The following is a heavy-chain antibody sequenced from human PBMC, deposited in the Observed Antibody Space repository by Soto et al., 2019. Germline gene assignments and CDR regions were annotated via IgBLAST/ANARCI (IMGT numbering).Heavy chain of an antibody. CDR2: IYTDGSRA. V-gene: IGHV3-74*01. CDR1: GFTFSSHW. Sequence: EVQLVESGGGLVQPAGSLRLSCEASGFTFSSHWMHWVRQAPGKGLVWVSRIYTDGSRADYADSVKGRLTISRDNAKNTVYLPVNSLGAEDTALYFCARGAQNYYYFDYWGQGTLVTVSS. D-gene: IGHD3-10*01. CDR3: ARGAQNYYYFDY. J-gene: IGHJ4*02.